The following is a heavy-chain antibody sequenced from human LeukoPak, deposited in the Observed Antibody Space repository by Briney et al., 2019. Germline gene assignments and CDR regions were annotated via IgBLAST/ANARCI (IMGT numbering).Heavy chain of an antibody. CDR3: ARDEAAAGTVDY. Sequence: PGRSLRLSCAASGFTFSSYAMHWVRQAPGKGLEWVTVISYDGSNKYYADSVKGRFTTSRDNSKNTLYLQMNSLRAEDTAVYYCARDEAAAGTVDYWGQGTLVTASS. J-gene: IGHJ4*02. D-gene: IGHD6-13*01. V-gene: IGHV3-30*04. CDR2: ISYDGSNK. CDR1: GFTFSSYA.